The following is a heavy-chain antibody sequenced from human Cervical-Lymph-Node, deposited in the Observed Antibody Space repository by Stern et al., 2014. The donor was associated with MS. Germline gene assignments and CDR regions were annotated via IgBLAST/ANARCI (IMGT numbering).Heavy chain of an antibody. CDR2: VYPGDSDV. D-gene: IGHD5-12*01. CDR3: ARHFASGHNGHDWHFDV. J-gene: IGHJ4*02. V-gene: IGHV5-51*03. CDR1: EDSFTNYW. Sequence: EDQLVESGAETRKPGESLKIACSGSEDSFTNYWIAWVRQMPGKGLAWMGIVYPGDSDVIYSPSFQGQVTFSADRSTNTAYLQWCRLKVSDSAIYYCARHFASGHNGHDWHFDVWGQGTLVTVSS.